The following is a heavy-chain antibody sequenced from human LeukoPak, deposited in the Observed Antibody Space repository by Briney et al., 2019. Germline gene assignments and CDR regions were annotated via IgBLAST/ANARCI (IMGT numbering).Heavy chain of an antibody. CDR1: GFTFSTYS. CDR2: IRSSDRAI. J-gene: IGHJ4*02. D-gene: IGHD3-9*01. V-gene: IGHV3-48*02. CDR3: ARDRDWAFDY. Sequence: TGGSLRLSCVASGFTFSTYSMNWVRQAPGKGLEWVSYIRSSDRAIYYADSVTGRFTISRDNAKNSLYLQMHSLRDEDTAVYYCARDRDWAFDYWGQGTLVTVSS.